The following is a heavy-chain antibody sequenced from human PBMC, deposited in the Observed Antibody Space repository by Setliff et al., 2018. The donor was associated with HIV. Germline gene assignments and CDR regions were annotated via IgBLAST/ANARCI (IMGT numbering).Heavy chain of an antibody. CDR3: ARVKYNSGWLRPPHYFDN. J-gene: IGHJ4*02. CDR1: GGSISSGDYY. V-gene: IGHV4-31*02. CDR2: IYYSGST. Sequence: SETLSLTCTVSGGSISSGDYYWSWIRQHPGKGLEWIGYIYYSGSTYYSPSLKSRVTISADTSKNQLYLKLTSVTAADSAVYYCARVKYNSGWLRPPHYFDNWGQGALVTVSS. D-gene: IGHD6-19*01.